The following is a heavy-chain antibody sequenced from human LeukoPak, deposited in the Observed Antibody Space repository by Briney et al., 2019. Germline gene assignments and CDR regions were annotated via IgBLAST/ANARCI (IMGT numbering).Heavy chain of an antibody. V-gene: IGHV3-30*02. D-gene: IGHD2/OR15-2a*01. Sequence: GGSLRLSRAASGSNYGMHWVRQAPGKGLEWVAFIRYDGSNKYYADSVKGRFTISRDNSKNTLYLQMNSLRAEDTAVYYCAKDWRTWNFVYWGQGTLVTVSS. CDR2: IRYDGSNK. CDR1: GSNYG. CDR3: AKDWRTWNFVY. J-gene: IGHJ4*02.